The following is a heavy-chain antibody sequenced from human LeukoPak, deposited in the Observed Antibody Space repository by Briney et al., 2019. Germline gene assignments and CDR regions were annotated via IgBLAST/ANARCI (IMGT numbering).Heavy chain of an antibody. J-gene: IGHJ4*02. CDR3: AREAKHYGILTGYYPEYYFDY. CDR1: GGSISSYY. V-gene: IGHV4-4*07. D-gene: IGHD3-9*01. CDR2: IYTSGST. Sequence: PSETLPLTCTVSGGSISSYYWSWIRQPAGKGLEWIGRIYTSGSTNYNPSLKSRVTMSVDTSKNQFSLKLSSVTAADTAVYYCAREAKHYGILTGYYPEYYFDYWGQGTLVTVSS.